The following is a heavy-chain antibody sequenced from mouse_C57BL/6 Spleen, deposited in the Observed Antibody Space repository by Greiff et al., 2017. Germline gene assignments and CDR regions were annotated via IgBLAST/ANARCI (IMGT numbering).Heavy chain of an antibody. V-gene: IGHV1-69*01. Sequence: QVQLKQPGAELVMPGASVKLSCKASGYTFTSYWMHWVKQRPGQGLEWIGEIDPSDSYTNYNQKFKGKSTLTVDKSSSTAYMQLSSLTSEDSAVYYCARTGGDYWGQGTSVTVSS. CDR1: GYTFTSYW. CDR2: IDPSDSYT. J-gene: IGHJ4*01. CDR3: ARTGGDY.